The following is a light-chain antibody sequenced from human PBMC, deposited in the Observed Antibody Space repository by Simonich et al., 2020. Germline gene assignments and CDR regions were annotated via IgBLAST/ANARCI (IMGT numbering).Light chain of an antibody. V-gene: IGKV1-NL1*01. CDR3: QQYYSTPPLT. Sequence: DIQMTQSPSSLSASVGDRVTITCRARQGISNSLAWYQQKPGKAPKLRLYAASRLESGVPSRFSGSGSGTDYTLTISSLQPEDFATYYCQQYYSTPPLTFGGGTKVEIK. CDR2: AAS. J-gene: IGKJ4*01. CDR1: QGISNS.